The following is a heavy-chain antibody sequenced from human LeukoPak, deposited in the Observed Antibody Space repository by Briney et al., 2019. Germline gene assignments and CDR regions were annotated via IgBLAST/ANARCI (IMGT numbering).Heavy chain of an antibody. CDR2: IRYDGSNK. J-gene: IGHJ4*02. V-gene: IGHV3-30*02. CDR3: AKDPHDCSGGSCYFGWYFDY. D-gene: IGHD2-15*01. Sequence: PGGXXXLSCAASGFTFSSYGMHWVRQAPGKGLEWVAFIRYDGSNKYYADSVKGRFTISRDNSKNTLYLQMNSLRAEDTAVYYCAKDPHDCSGGSCYFGWYFDYWGQGTLVTVSS. CDR1: GFTFSSYG.